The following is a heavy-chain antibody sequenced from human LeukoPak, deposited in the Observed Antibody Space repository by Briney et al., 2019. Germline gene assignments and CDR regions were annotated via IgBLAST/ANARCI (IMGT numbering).Heavy chain of an antibody. CDR1: GFTFSSYS. V-gene: IGHV3-21*01. CDR2: ISSSSSYI. Sequence: GGSQRLSCAASGFTFSSYSMNWVRQAPGKGLEWVSSISSSSSYIYYADSVKGRFTLSRDNAKNSLYLQMNSLRAEDTAVYYCARAETTVARGWFDPWGQGTLVTVSS. J-gene: IGHJ5*02. CDR3: ARAETTVARGWFDP. D-gene: IGHD4-23*01.